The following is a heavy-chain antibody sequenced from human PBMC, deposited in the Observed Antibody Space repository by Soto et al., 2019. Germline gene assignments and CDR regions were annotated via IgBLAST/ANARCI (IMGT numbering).Heavy chain of an antibody. CDR2: ISYDGSNK. CDR3: ARDSEVGAPSYYFDY. CDR1: GFTFSSYA. V-gene: IGHV3-30-3*01. J-gene: IGHJ4*02. D-gene: IGHD1-26*01. Sequence: PGGSLRLSCAASGFTFSSYAMHWVRQVPGKGLEWVAVISYDGSNKYYADSVKGRFTISRDNSKNTLYLQMNSLRAEGTAVYYCARDSEVGAPSYYFDYWGQGTLVTVSS.